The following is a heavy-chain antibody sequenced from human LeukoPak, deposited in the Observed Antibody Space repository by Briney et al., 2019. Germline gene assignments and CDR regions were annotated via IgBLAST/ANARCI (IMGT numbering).Heavy chain of an antibody. D-gene: IGHD6-19*01. CDR1: GGSISSSSYY. Sequence: SETLSLTCTVSGGSISSSSYYWGWIRQPPGKGLEWIGSIYHSGSTYYNPSLKSRVTISVDTSKNQFSLKLSSVTAADTAVYYCASEYSSGWYSFDYWGQGTLVTVSS. CDR2: IYHSGST. V-gene: IGHV4-39*07. J-gene: IGHJ4*02. CDR3: ASEYSSGWYSFDY.